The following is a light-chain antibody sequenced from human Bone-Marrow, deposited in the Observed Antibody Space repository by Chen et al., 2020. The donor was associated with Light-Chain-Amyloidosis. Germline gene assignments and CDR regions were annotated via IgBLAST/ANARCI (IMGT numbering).Light chain of an antibody. J-gene: IGLJ3*02. CDR2: EDD. CDR1: SGSIATNY. Sequence: NFMLTQPHSVSESPGKTVIISCTRSSGSIATNYVQWYQQRPGSSPTTVIYEDDQRPSGVPDRFSGTIDRSSNSASLAISGLKTEDEADYYCQSYQGSSQGVFGGGTKLTVL. V-gene: IGLV6-57*01. CDR3: QSYQGSSQGV.